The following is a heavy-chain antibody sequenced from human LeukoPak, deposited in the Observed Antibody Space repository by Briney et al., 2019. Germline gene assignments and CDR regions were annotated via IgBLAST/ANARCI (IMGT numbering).Heavy chain of an antibody. D-gene: IGHD2-2*01. J-gene: IGHJ4*02. CDR2: INHSGST. Sequence: SETLSLTCAVYGGSFSGYYWSWIRQPPGKGLEWIGEINHSGSTNYNPSLKSRVTISVDTSKNQFSLKLSSVTAADTAVYYCARGVRYCSSTSCPRGYFDYWDQGTLVTVSS. CDR1: GGSFSGYY. CDR3: ARGVRYCSSTSCPRGYFDY. V-gene: IGHV4-34*01.